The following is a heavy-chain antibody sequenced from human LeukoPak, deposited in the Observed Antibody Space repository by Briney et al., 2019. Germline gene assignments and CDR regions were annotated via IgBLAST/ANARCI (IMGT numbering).Heavy chain of an antibody. D-gene: IGHD3-22*01. V-gene: IGHV3-23*01. CDR2: ISDSGGST. Sequence: PGGSLRLSCVASGFAFRNNAMNWVRQAPGKGLEWVSLISDSGGSTNYADSVKGRFTISRDNSKNTLYLQMNTLRAEDTAIYYCASSYGSSAYYPFDYWGQGTMVTDFS. CDR1: GFAFRNNA. J-gene: IGHJ4*02. CDR3: ASSYGSSAYYPFDY.